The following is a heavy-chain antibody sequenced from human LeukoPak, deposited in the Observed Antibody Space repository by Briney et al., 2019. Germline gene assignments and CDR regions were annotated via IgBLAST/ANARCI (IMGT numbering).Heavy chain of an antibody. CDR3: ARRVATSGNFFDY. D-gene: IGHD3-3*01. CDR2: IYYSGSV. V-gene: IGHV4-39*01. J-gene: IGHJ4*02. CDR1: GGAINSRNQY. Sequence: SETLSLTCTVVGGAINSRNQYWGWIRQSPGKGLEWIGSIYYSGSVNDNPSLQSRVTISVDTSRNQFSLKLTSMTVADTAVYFCARRVATSGNFFDYWGPGTLVTVS.